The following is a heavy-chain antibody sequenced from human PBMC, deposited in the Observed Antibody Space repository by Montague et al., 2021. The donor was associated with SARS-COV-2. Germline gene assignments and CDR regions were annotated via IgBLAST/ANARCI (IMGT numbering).Heavy chain of an antibody. D-gene: IGHD1-1*01. V-gene: IGHV4-4*07. Sequence: TKYNPSLRSRVTISVDTSKNQFSLKLSSVTAADTAVYYCAGVDDHGHSEYWGQGTLVTVSS. J-gene: IGHJ4*02. CDR2: T. CDR3: AGVDDHGHSEY.